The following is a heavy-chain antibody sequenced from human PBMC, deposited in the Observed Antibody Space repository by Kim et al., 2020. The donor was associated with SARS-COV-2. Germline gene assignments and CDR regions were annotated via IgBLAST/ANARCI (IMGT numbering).Heavy chain of an antibody. CDR1: GFTFDDYA. J-gene: IGHJ4*02. CDR3: AKGSGSDYEILAGYLDY. V-gene: IGHV3-9*01. D-gene: IGHD3-9*01. Sequence: GGSLRLSCAASGFTFDDYAMVWVRQAPGEGLEWVSGISWNSGNIGYADSVKGRFTISRDNAKNSLYLQMNTLRVGDTALYYCAKGSGSDYEILAGYLDYWGQGTLVTVSS. CDR2: ISWNSGNI.